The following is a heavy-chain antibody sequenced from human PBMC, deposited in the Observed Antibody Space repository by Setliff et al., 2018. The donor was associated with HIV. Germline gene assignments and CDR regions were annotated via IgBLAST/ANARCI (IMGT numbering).Heavy chain of an antibody. CDR1: GVSIDTHY. CDR3: ASGYSSSSYFDY. J-gene: IGHJ4*02. D-gene: IGHD6-6*01. CDR2: FYYRGSP. V-gene: IGHV4-59*11. Sequence: SETMSLTCTVSGVSIDTHYWSWIRQSPGKGLEWIGHFYYRGSPRYNPSLRSRVTISGDMSKNQFSLKLHSMAAADTAVYFCASGYSSSSYFDYGGQGSLVTVSS.